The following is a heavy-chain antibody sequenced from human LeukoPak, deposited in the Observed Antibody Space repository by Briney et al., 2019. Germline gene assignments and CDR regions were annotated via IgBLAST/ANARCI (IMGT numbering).Heavy chain of an antibody. J-gene: IGHJ6*02. CDR1: GFTFSTYG. CDR3: ARSYSNHLFGMDV. V-gene: IGHV3-66*01. CDR2: MYSGGST. Sequence: GGSLRLSCAASGFTFSTYGMHWVRQAPGKGLEWVSVMYSGGSTYYADSVKGRVAISRDNSQNTVFLQMNSVRVEDTAVYYCARSYSNHLFGMDVWGQGTAVTVSS. D-gene: IGHD4-11*01.